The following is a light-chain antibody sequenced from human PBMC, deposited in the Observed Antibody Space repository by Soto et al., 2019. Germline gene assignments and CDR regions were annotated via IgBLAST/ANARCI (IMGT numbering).Light chain of an antibody. Sequence: QSALTQPASVSGSPGQSITISCTGTSSDVGGYSYVSWYQQHPGKAPKLMIYEVSNRPSGVSNRFSGSNSGNTASLTISGLQAEDEADYYCSSYTSSNTYVFGTGTKVTVL. V-gene: IGLV2-14*01. J-gene: IGLJ1*01. CDR1: SSDVGGYSY. CDR2: EVS. CDR3: SSYTSSNTYV.